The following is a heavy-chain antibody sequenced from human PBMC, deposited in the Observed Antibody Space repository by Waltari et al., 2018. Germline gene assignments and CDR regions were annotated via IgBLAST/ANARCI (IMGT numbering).Heavy chain of an antibody. V-gene: IGHV4-34*01. CDR3: ARDTYYYDSSGYLRTFDI. J-gene: IGHJ3*02. Sequence: QVQLQQWGAGLLKPSETLSLTCAVYGGSFSGYYWSWIRQPPGQGLEWIGEINHSGSTNYNPSLKSRVTISVDTSKNQFSLKLSSVTAADTAVYYCARDTYYYDSSGYLRTFDIWGQGTMVTVSS. D-gene: IGHD3-22*01. CDR1: GGSFSGYY. CDR2: INHSGST.